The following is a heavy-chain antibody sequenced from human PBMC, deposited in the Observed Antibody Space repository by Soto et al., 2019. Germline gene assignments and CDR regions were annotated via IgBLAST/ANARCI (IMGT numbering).Heavy chain of an antibody. V-gene: IGHV4-31*03. D-gene: IGHD6-19*01. CDR2: IYYSGST. CDR3: ARVGAVAGRGVYFDY. Sequence: SETLSLTCTVSGGSISSGGYYWSWIRQHPGKGLEWIGYIYYSGSTYYNPSLKSRVTISVDTSKNQFSLKLSSVTAADTAVYYCARVGAVAGRGVYFDYWGQGTLAPVSS. J-gene: IGHJ4*02. CDR1: GGSISSGGYY.